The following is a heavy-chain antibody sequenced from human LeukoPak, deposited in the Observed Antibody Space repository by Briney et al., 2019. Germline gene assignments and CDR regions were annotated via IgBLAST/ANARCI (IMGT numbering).Heavy chain of an antibody. J-gene: IGHJ3*02. Sequence: SETLSLTCTVSGGSISSYCWSWIRQPPGKGLEWIGYIYYSGSTNYNPSLKSRVTISVDTSKNQFSLKLSSVTAADTAVYYCARDSRYYGSGSYPDAFDIWGQGTMVTVSS. CDR3: ARDSRYYGSGSYPDAFDI. V-gene: IGHV4-59*01. CDR1: GGSISSYC. D-gene: IGHD3-10*01. CDR2: IYYSGST.